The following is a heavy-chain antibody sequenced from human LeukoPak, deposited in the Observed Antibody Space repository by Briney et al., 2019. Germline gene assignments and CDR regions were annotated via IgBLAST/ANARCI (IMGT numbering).Heavy chain of an antibody. CDR2: IYYSGST. J-gene: IGHJ5*02. D-gene: IGHD3-22*01. Sequence: SETLSLTCTVSGGSISSYYWNWIRQPPGRGLEWIWYIYYSGSTNYNPSLKSRVTISVDTSKNPFSLKLRSVTAADTAVYYCARGDSGGYIWFDPWGQGTLATVSS. CDR3: ARGDSGGYIWFDP. V-gene: IGHV4-59*01. CDR1: GGSISSYY.